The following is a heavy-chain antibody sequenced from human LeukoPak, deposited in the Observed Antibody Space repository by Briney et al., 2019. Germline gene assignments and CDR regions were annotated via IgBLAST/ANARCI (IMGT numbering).Heavy chain of an antibody. Sequence: SQTLSLTCTVSGGSISSGGHYWSWIRQHPGKGLEWIGYIYYSGSTYYNPSLKSRVTISVDTSMNQFSLKLSSVTAADTAVYYCARGYCSSTSCFDPWGQGTLVTVSS. CDR3: ARGYCSSTSCFDP. CDR1: GGSISSGGHY. D-gene: IGHD2-2*01. CDR2: IYYSGST. V-gene: IGHV4-31*03. J-gene: IGHJ5*02.